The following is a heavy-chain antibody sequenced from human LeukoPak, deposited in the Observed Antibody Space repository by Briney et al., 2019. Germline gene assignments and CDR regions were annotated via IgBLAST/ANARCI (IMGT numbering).Heavy chain of an antibody. CDR1: GGTFSSYA. Sequence: ASVKVSCKASGGTFSSYAISWVRQAPGQGLEWMGGIIPIFGTANYAQKFQGRVTITTDESTSTAYMELSSLRSEDTAVYYCARALKGGGYIAIVPAATPTFDYWGQGTLVTVSS. CDR2: IIPIFGTA. J-gene: IGHJ4*02. V-gene: IGHV1-69*05. D-gene: IGHD2-2*01. CDR3: ARALKGGGYIAIVPAATPTFDY.